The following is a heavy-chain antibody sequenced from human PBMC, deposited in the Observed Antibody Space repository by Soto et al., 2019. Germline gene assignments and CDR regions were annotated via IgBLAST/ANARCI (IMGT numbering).Heavy chain of an antibody. Sequence: PGGSLRLSCVGSGFSFRDHSMNWVRQPPGKGLQWISYISSSSENIYYADSVKGRFTVSRDNVKNTLFLQMNSLRDDDSAIYYCARLPKGSVVTGWGQGSLVTVSS. CDR2: ISSSSENI. CDR1: GFSFRDHS. J-gene: IGHJ4*01. D-gene: IGHD2-21*02. CDR3: ARLPKGSVVTG. V-gene: IGHV3-48*02.